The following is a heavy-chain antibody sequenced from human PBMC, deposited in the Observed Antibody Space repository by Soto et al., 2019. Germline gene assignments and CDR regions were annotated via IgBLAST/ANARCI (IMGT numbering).Heavy chain of an antibody. J-gene: IGHJ4*02. D-gene: IGHD3-3*01. CDR2: INPSGGST. V-gene: IGHV1-46*03. CDR3: ASRGTIFGSFDY. Sequence: ASLNVSCKASGYTFTSYYMHWVRQTPGKGLEWMGIINPSGGSTSYAQKFQGRVTMTRDTSTSIVYIYLSSLSSEDTAVYYCASRGTIFGSFDYWGQGTLVTVSS. CDR1: GYTFTSYY.